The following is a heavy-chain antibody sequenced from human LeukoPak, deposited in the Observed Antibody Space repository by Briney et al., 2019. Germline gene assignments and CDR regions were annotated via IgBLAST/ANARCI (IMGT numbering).Heavy chain of an antibody. CDR2: IYPGDSDT. V-gene: IGHV5-51*01. Sequence: GESLKISRKGSGYSFTSYRIGWVRQMPGKGLEWMGIIYPGDSDTRYSPSFQGQVTISADKSISTAYLQWSSLKASDTAMYYCARSTHYDSSGYYDYWGQGTLVTVSS. CDR3: ARSTHYDSSGYYDY. J-gene: IGHJ4*02. CDR1: GYSFTSYR. D-gene: IGHD3-22*01.